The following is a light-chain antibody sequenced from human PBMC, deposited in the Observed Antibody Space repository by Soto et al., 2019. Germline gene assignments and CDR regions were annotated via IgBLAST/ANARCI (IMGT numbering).Light chain of an antibody. J-gene: IGKJ1*01. Sequence: EIVVTQSPATLSVSPGERVTLSCRASQSVSSSLAWYQQRPGQAPRLLIYDTSTRAAGIAARFSGSGSGTEFTLTLGSLQSEDSAVYYCKQYAHWSPGAFGQGNTVEIK. CDR2: DTS. V-gene: IGKV3-15*01. CDR1: QSVSSS. CDR3: KQYAHWSPGA.